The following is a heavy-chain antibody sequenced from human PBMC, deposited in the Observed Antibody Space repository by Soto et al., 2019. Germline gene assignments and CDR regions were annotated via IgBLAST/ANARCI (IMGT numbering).Heavy chain of an antibody. D-gene: IGHD1-26*01. J-gene: IGHJ5*02. V-gene: IGHV1-18*01. CDR2: ISAYNGNT. CDR3: ARVVGALGHWFDP. Sequence: ASVRVSCKDSGYTFTSYGISWVRQAPGQGLEWMGRISAYNGNTNYAQKLQGRVTMTTDTSTSTAYMELRSLRSDDTAVYYCARVVGALGHWFDPWGQGTLVTVSS. CDR1: GYTFTSYG.